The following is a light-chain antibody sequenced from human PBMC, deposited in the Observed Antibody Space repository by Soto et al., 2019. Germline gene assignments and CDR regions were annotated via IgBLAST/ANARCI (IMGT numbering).Light chain of an antibody. CDR2: KAS. CDR3: QQYNSYSAYT. CDR1: QSISSW. J-gene: IGKJ2*01. V-gene: IGKV1-5*03. Sequence: DIQMTQSPSTLSASVGDRVTITCRASQSISSWLAWYQQKPGKAPKLLIYKASSLESGVPSRFSGSASGPEVTLTFISLQPDDFGTHYCQQYNSYSAYTFGQRTTLEIK.